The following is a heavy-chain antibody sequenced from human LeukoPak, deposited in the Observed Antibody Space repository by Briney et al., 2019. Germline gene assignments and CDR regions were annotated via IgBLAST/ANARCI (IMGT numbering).Heavy chain of an antibody. D-gene: IGHD4-23*01. CDR2: VGTAGDT. J-gene: IGHJ2*01. Sequence: GGSLRLSCAAFGFTFSTYDMHWVRQAAGKGLEWVSRVGTAGDTSYQDSVKGRFAVSREDARNSLYLQMNSLTDGDAAVYYCARGIYGGNVRGWYFDLWGRGTLVTVSS. CDR1: GFTFSTYD. CDR3: ARGIYGGNVRGWYFDL. V-gene: IGHV3-13*01.